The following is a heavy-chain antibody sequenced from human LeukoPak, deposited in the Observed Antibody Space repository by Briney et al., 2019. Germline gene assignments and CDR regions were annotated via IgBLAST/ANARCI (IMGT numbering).Heavy chain of an antibody. CDR1: GYTFGSYD. CDR2: MNPNSGNT. D-gene: IGHD4-17*01. CDR3: ARGLSSPDYGDYVEQDY. V-gene: IGHV1-8*01. J-gene: IGHJ4*02. Sequence: ASVKVSCKASGYTFGSYDVNWVRQATGQGLEWMGWMNPNSGNTGYAQKFQGRVTMTRNTSISTAYMELSSLRSEDTAVYYCARGLSSPDYGDYVEQDYWGQGTLVTVSS.